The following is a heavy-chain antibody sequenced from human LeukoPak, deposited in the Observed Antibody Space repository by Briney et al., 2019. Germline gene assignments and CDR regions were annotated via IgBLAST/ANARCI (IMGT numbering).Heavy chain of an antibody. CDR3: ARDLFRGAPDYFDY. CDR1: GFTFNSYP. V-gene: IGHV3-30*04. J-gene: IGHJ4*02. Sequence: PGMSLRLSCVASGFTFNSYPMHWVRQTPGTGLEWVAVISFDDKIQKYADSVKGRFTISRDVSKNTLYLQMNGLRPDDTAVYYCARDLFRGAPDYFDYWGRGTPVTVSS. CDR2: ISFDDKIQ. D-gene: IGHD1-26*01.